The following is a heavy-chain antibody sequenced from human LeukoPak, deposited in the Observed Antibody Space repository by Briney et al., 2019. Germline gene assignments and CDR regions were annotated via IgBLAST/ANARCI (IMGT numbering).Heavy chain of an antibody. CDR1: GGTFSSYA. CDR2: IIPILGIA. CDR3: AREGEDRIGTTVVTLFGY. D-gene: IGHD4-23*01. Sequence: ASVKVSCKASGGTFSSYAISWVRQAPGQGLEWMGRIIPILGIANYAQKFQGRVTITADKSTSTAYMELSSLRSEDTAVYYCAREGEDRIGTTVVTLFGYWGQGTLVTVSS. J-gene: IGHJ4*02. V-gene: IGHV1-69*04.